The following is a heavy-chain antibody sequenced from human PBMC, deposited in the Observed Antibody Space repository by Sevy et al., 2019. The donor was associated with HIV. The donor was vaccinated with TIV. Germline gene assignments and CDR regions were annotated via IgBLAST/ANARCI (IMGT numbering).Heavy chain of an antibody. CDR2: ISSSSSTI. V-gene: IGHV3-48*02. J-gene: IGHJ4*02. D-gene: IGHD4-17*01. Sequence: GGSLRLSCAASGFTFSSYSMNWVRQAPGKGLEWVSYISSSSSTIYYADSVKGRFTISRDNAKNSLYLQMNSLRDEDTAVYYCARDANDYGHLDFDYWGQGTLVTVSS. CDR3: ARDANDYGHLDFDY. CDR1: GFTFSSYS.